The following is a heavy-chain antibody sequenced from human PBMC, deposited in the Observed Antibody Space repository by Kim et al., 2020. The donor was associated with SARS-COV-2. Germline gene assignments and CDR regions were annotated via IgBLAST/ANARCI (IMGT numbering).Heavy chain of an antibody. V-gene: IGHV3-74*01. CDR3: AREPTYCSGGSCYSNGFDP. D-gene: IGHD2-15*01. J-gene: IGHJ5*02. Sequence: GRFRISRDNAKNILYLQMNSLRAEDTAVYFCAREPTYCSGGSCYSNGFDPWGQGTLVTVSS.